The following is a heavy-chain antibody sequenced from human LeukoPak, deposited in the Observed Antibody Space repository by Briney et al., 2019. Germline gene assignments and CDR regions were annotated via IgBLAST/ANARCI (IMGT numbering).Heavy chain of an antibody. D-gene: IGHD2-2*01. CDR1: GYTFTSYY. Sequence: GASVKVSCKASGYTFTSYYMHWVRQAPGQGLEWMGIINPSGGSTSYAQKFQGRVTMTRDTSTSTVYMELSSLRSEDTAVYYCARSKIAPAAMSPYAFDIWGQGTMVTVSS. V-gene: IGHV1-46*01. CDR3: ARSKIAPAAMSPYAFDI. CDR2: INPSGGST. J-gene: IGHJ3*02.